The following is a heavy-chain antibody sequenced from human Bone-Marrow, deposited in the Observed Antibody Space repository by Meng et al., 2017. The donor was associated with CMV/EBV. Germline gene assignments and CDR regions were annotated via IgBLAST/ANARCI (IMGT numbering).Heavy chain of an antibody. CDR2: INQDGSVK. V-gene: IGHV3-7*01. J-gene: IGHJ3*02. CDR3: ARNAVAM. Sequence: GGSLRLSCAASGFTFSSYWMSWVRQAPGKGLEWVAKINQDGSVKSYMDFVKGRFTISRDDAKSSLYLQMNSLRAEDTALYYCARNAVAMWGQGTRVNVSS. CDR1: GFTFSSYW.